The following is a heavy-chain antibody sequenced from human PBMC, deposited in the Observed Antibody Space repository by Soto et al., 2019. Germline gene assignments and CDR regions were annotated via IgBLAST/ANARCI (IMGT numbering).Heavy chain of an antibody. Sequence: ASVKVSCKASGYTFTSYYMHWVRQAPGQGLEWMGIINPSGGSTSYAQKFQGRVTMTRDTSTSTVYMELSSLRSEDTAVYYCARGYYYGSGSPHRAYYYYGMDAWGTGTTVTVSS. CDR2: INPSGGST. D-gene: IGHD3-10*01. CDR1: GYTFTSYY. J-gene: IGHJ6*04. V-gene: IGHV1-46*01. CDR3: ARGYYYGSGSPHRAYYYYGMDA.